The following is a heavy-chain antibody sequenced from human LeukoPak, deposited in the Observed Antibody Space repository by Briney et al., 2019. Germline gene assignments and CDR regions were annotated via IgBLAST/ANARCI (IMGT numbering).Heavy chain of an antibody. CDR2: VDPDDGQR. Sequence: ASVKVSCKISGYTLNVSVHWVRQPPGKGLEWMGGVDPDDGQRVYAQRFQGRVTMTRDTSISTAYMELSRLRSDDTAVYYCARGNPSYYDGSGRRANDGIDIWGQGTMVTVSS. D-gene: IGHD3-22*01. CDR1: GYTLNVS. J-gene: IGHJ3*02. V-gene: IGHV1-24*01. CDR3: ARGNPSYYDGSGRRANDGIDI.